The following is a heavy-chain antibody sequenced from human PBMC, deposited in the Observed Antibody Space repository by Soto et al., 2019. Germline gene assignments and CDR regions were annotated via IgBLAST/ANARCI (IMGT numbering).Heavy chain of an antibody. CDR1: GFTFSSFG. D-gene: IGHD6-19*01. CDR2: ISYNGHDK. CDR3: ATVGVAGTARLYFDY. J-gene: IGHJ4*01. Sequence: QVQLVESGGGVVHPGRSLRLSCAASGFTFSSFGMHWVRQAPGKGLEWVALISYNGHDKYYADSVKGRFTISRDNSKNTLYLQMNSLRPEDTAVYYCATVGVAGTARLYFDYWGHGTIVNVTA. V-gene: IGHV3-30*03.